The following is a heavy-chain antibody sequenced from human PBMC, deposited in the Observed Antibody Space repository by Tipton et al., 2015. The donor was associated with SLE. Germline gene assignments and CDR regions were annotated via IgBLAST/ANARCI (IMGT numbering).Heavy chain of an antibody. D-gene: IGHD1-26*01. CDR1: GGSIRTYY. V-gene: IGHV3-23*01. CDR3: AKDKSAVGATEPVDF. CDR2: VSGYGGST. Sequence: LTCSVSGGSIRTYYWSWIRQTPGKGLEWVSTVSGYGGSTYYADSVKGRFTISRDNSKNTLYLQMNSLRAGDTAIYYCAKDKSAVGATEPVDFWGQGTLVTVSS. J-gene: IGHJ4*02.